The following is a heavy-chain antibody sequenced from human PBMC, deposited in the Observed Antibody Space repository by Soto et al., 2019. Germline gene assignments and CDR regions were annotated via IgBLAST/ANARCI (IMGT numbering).Heavy chain of an antibody. CDR2: IYPSDSDT. J-gene: IGHJ6*02. V-gene: IGHV5-51*01. CDR1: RYSFSGYW. CDR3: ASAHIGCRPWRSAMDL. D-gene: IGHD2-21*01. Sequence: GESLKISCKGSRYSFSGYWIAWVRQTHGKGLEWLGIIYPSDSDTRYSPSFRGQVALSADQSLNTAYLQWSSLKASDTAIYYCASAHIGCRPWRSAMDLWGQVPKVTVSS.